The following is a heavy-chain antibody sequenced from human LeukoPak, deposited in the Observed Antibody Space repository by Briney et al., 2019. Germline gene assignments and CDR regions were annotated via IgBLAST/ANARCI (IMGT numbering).Heavy chain of an antibody. V-gene: IGHV1-8*01. J-gene: IGHJ6*03. CDR1: GYTFTSYD. D-gene: IGHD1-20*01. Sequence: ASVKVSCKASGYTFTSYDINWVRQATGQGLEWMGWMNPNSGNTGYAQKFQGRVTMTRNTSISTAYMELSSLRSEDTAVYYCAREFNWNEPSYYYMDIWGKGTTVTVSS. CDR3: AREFNWNEPSYYYMDI. CDR2: MNPNSGNT.